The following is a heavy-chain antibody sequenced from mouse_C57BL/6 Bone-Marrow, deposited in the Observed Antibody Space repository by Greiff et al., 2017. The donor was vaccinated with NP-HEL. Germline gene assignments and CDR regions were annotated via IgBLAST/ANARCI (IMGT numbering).Heavy chain of an antibody. V-gene: IGHV1-26*01. Sequence: VQLQQSGPELVKPGASVKISCKASGYTFTDYYMNWVKQSHGKSLEWIGDINPNNGGTSYNQKFKGKATLTVDKSSSTAYMELRSLTSEDSAVYYCASGNWDPFAYWGQGTLVTVSA. CDR2: INPNNGGT. CDR3: ASGNWDPFAY. D-gene: IGHD4-1*02. J-gene: IGHJ3*01. CDR1: GYTFTDYY.